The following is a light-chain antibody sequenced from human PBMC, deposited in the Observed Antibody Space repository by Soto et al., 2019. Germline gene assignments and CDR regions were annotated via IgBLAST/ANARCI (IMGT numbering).Light chain of an antibody. CDR3: SSYAGSNNLV. J-gene: IGLJ2*01. CDR2: EVT. V-gene: IGLV2-8*01. Sequence: QSALTQPRSVSGSPGQSVTISCTGTSSDVGNYNSVSWYQQHPGKAPKLLIYEVTKRPSGVPDRFSGSKSGNTASLTVSGLQADDEADYYCSSYAGSNNLVFGGGTKLTVL. CDR1: SSDVGNYNS.